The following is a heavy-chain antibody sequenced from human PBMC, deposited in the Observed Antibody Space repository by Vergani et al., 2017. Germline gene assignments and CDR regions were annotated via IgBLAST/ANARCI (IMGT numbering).Heavy chain of an antibody. CDR2: IYYSGST. D-gene: IGHD1-26*01. Sequence: QVQLQESGPGLVKPSETLSLTCTVSGGSISSYYWSWIRQPPGKGLEWIGYIYYSGSTNYNPSLKSRVTISVDTSKNQFSLKLSSVTAADTAVYYCARLASRGGYFYYYYYMDVWGKGTTVTVSS. CDR1: GGSISSYY. V-gene: IGHV4-59*12. CDR3: ARLASRGGYFYYYYYMDV. J-gene: IGHJ6*03.